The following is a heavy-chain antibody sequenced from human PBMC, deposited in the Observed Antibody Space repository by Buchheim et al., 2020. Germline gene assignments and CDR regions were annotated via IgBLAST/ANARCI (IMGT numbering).Heavy chain of an antibody. V-gene: IGHV4-34*01. J-gene: IGHJ6*02. CDR2: INHSGST. CDR1: GGSFSGYY. CDR3: ARDRYYDYVWGSYRSPQPSDYYYGMDV. Sequence: QVQLQQWGAGLLKPSETLSLTCAVYGGSFSGYYWSWIRQPPGKGLEWIGEINHSGSTNYNPSLKSRVTISVDTSKHQFSLKLSSVTAADTAVYYCARDRYYDYVWGSYRSPQPSDYYYGMDVWGQGTT. D-gene: IGHD3-16*02.